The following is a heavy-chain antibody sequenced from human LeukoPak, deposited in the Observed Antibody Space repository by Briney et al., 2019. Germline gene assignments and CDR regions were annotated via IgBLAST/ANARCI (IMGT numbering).Heavy chain of an antibody. CDR2: IYYTGST. Sequence: SQTLSLTFTVSGGSISSGGYYWSWIRQHPGKGLEWIGYIYYTGSTYYNPSLKNRVTISVDTSKNQFSLKLSSVTAADTAVYYCTRDGPRSSGYPDNWGQGALVTVSS. CDR1: GGSISSGGYY. CDR3: TRDGPRSSGYPDN. D-gene: IGHD3-22*01. V-gene: IGHV4-31*03. J-gene: IGHJ4*02.